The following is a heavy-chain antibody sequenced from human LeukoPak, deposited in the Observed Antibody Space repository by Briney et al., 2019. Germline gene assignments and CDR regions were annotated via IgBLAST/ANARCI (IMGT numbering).Heavy chain of an antibody. CDR1: GFTFSGSA. Sequence: QPGGSLKLSCAASGFTFSGSAIHWVRQASGKGLEWVGRIKTKTNSYATAYAASVKGRFTISRDDAKNTAYLQMNSLKSEDTAVYYCTIEYSSSWYLDYWGQGTLVTVSS. CDR3: TIEYSSSWYLDY. V-gene: IGHV3-73*01. CDR2: IKTKTNSYAT. D-gene: IGHD6-13*01. J-gene: IGHJ4*02.